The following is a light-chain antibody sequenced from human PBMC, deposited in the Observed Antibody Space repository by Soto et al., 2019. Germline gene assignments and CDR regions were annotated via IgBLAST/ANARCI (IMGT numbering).Light chain of an antibody. V-gene: IGKV1-5*03. CDR1: QSISSW. CDR3: QQYGTSLFT. Sequence: DMQMTQCPSTLAASVGDRVRIACRASQSISSWLAWHQQKPGKAPKVLIYKASSLESWVPSRFSGSGSGTEFTLTIPGLEPEDFAVYYCQQYGTSLFTFGGGTKVDIK. J-gene: IGKJ4*01. CDR2: KAS.